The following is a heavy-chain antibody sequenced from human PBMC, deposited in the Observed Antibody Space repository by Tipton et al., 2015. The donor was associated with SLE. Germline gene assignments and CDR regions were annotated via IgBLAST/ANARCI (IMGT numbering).Heavy chain of an antibody. J-gene: IGHJ4*02. D-gene: IGHD1-26*01. V-gene: IGHV4-61*02. CDR3: AREEMVMPTPRFFYYKMDV. CDR2: MDYSGSS. Sequence: TLSLTCTLSGGSINSPRYFLNWIRQAAGKGLEWIGRMDYSGSSKYNPSLKSRVTISVGTSKNQFSLELSSVTAADTAVYFCAREEMVMPTPRFFYYKMDVWGQGTLVTASS. CDR1: GGSINSPRYF.